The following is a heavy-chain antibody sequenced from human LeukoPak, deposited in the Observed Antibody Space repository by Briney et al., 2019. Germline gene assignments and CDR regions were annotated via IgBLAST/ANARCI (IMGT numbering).Heavy chain of an antibody. CDR2: ISWNSGSI. V-gene: IGHV3-9*01. D-gene: IGHD5-24*01. CDR1: GFTFDDYA. J-gene: IGHJ4*02. CDR3: XXXXXGXTNFGNFDY. Sequence: PGGSLRLSCAASGFTFDDYAMHWVRQAPGKGLEWVSGISWNSGSIGYADSVKGRFTISRDNAKNSLYLQMNSLRAEDTALYYXXXXXXGXTNFGNFDYWGQGTLVTVSS.